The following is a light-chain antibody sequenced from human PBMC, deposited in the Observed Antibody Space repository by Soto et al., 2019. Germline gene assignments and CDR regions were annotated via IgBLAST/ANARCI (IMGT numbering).Light chain of an antibody. Sequence: DIQVTQSPSFLSPSIGESVTITCRASQVISTSLAWYQVKPGKAPKLLIYAASTLESGVTSRFSATVSGTEFSLTITSMQTEEFATYYCKTLFDSPITLGQG. J-gene: IGKJ5*01. V-gene: IGKV1-9*01. CDR1: QVISTS. CDR2: AAS. CDR3: KTLFDSPIT.